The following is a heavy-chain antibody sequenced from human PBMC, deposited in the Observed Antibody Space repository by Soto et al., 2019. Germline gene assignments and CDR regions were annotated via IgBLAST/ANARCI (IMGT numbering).Heavy chain of an antibody. V-gene: IGHV2-5*02. CDR1: GFSLSSTRMA. CDR2: IYWDDDK. CDR3: AHIVVAGLGYYFDY. D-gene: IGHD6-19*01. Sequence: QITLKESGPTLVKPTQTLTLTCTFSGFSLSSTRMAVGWIRQPPGKALEWLALIYWDDDKRYSPFLKSRLTITKDTHKNQVVLTMSNMDPVDTARNYCAHIVVAGLGYYFDYWGQGTLVTVSS. J-gene: IGHJ4*02.